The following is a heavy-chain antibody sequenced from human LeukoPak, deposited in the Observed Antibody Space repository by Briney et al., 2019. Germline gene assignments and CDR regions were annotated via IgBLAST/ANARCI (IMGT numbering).Heavy chain of an antibody. J-gene: IGHJ4*02. CDR1: GYTFNTYG. Sequence: ASVKVSCKASGYTFNTYGITWVRQAPGQGLEWMGWISGYNGKTKYAQKLQDRVTMTTDTSTTTAYMELSSLRSEDTAVYYCARGKGPLSTSWGQGTLVTVSS. V-gene: IGHV1-18*01. CDR2: ISGYNGKT. CDR3: ARGKGPLSTS. D-gene: IGHD2-2*01.